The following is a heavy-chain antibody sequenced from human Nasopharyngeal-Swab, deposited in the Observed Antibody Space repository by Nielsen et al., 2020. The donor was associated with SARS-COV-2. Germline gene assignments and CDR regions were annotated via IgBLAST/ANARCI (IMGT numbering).Heavy chain of an antibody. CDR1: GFTFSSYA. V-gene: IGHV3-23*03. Sequence: GGSLRLSCAASGFTFSSYAMSWVRQVPGKGLEWVSVIYSGGSAYYADSVKGRFTISRHNFKNTLYLQMNSLRAEDTAIYYCAKDRDSGDDSDDYYHYYGMDVWGQGTTVTVSS. CDR3: AKDRDSGDDSDDYYHYYGMDV. J-gene: IGHJ6*02. CDR2: IYSGGSA. D-gene: IGHD5-12*01.